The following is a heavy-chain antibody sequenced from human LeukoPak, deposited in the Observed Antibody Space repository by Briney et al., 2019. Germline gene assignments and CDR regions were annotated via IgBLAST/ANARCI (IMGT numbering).Heavy chain of an antibody. V-gene: IGHV3-48*01. CDR2: ISSGSGTI. Sequence: GGSLRLSCAASGFTFSSYNMNWVRQAPGKGLEWVSYISSGSGTIYYADSVKGRFTISRDNAKNSLYLQMNSLRAEDTAVYYCARYFSPYYFDYWGQGTLVTVSS. CDR1: GFTFSSYN. J-gene: IGHJ4*02. CDR3: ARYFSPYYFDY. D-gene: IGHD2/OR15-2a*01.